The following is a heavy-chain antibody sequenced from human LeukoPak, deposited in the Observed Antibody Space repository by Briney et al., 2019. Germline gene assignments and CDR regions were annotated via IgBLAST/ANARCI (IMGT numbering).Heavy chain of an antibody. CDR1: GYTFTGYY. D-gene: IGHD3-22*01. J-gene: IGHJ4*02. V-gene: IGHV1-2*02. CDR2: INPNSGGT. Sequence: GASVKVSCKASGYTFTGYYMHWVRQAPGQGLEWMGWINPNSGGTNYAQKFQGRVTMTRDTSISTAYMELSRLRSDDTAVYYCARVAFPYYYDSSVYLTYFDYWGQGTRVTVSS. CDR3: ARVAFPYYYDSSVYLTYFDY.